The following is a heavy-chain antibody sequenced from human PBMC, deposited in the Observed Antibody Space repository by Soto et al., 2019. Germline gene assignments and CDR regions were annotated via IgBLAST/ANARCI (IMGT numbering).Heavy chain of an antibody. CDR1: GGSFSGYY. V-gene: IGHV4-34*01. CDR3: ARRGYCSGGSCYDRSYWYFDL. J-gene: IGHJ2*01. D-gene: IGHD2-15*01. Sequence: QVQLQQWGAGLLKPSETLSLTCAVYGGSFSGYYWSWIRQPPGKGLEWIGEINHSGSTNYNPSLKRRVTISVDTSKNQFSLKLSSVTAADTAVYYCARRGYCSGGSCYDRSYWYFDLWGRGTLVTVSS. CDR2: INHSGST.